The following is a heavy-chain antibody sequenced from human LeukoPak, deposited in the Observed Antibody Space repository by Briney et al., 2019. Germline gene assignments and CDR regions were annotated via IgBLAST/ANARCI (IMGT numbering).Heavy chain of an antibody. CDR1: GFTFSSYA. CDR3: AKDLSVVVVAADFDY. D-gene: IGHD2-15*01. CDR2: ISGSGGST. J-gene: IGHJ4*02. V-gene: IGHV3-23*01. Sequence: GGSLRLSCEASGFTFSSYAMSWVRQAPGKGLEWVSAISGSGGSTYYADSVKGRFTISRDNSKNTLYLQMNSLRAEDTAVYYCAKDLSVVVVAADFDYWGQGTLVTVSS.